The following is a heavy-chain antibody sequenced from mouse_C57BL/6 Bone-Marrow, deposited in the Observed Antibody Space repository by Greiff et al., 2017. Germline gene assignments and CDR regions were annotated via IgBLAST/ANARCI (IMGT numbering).Heavy chain of an antibody. D-gene: IGHD2-4*01. CDR2: IDPNSGGT. CDR3: ARPLCDYDAGFAY. Sequence: VQLQQPGAELVKPGASVKLSCKASGYTFTSYWMHWVKQRPGRGLEWIGRIDPNSGGTKYNEKFKSKATLTVDKPSSTADMQLSSLTSEDSAVYYCARPLCDYDAGFAYWGQGTLVTVSA. J-gene: IGHJ3*01. V-gene: IGHV1-72*01. CDR1: GYTFTSYW.